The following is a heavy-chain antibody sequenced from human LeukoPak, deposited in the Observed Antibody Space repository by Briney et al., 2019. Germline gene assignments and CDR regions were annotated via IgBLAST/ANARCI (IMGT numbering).Heavy chain of an antibody. Sequence: GASVKVSCKASGYSFTDYYLHWVRQAPGQGLEWMAWINPNSGGTNYAQKFRGRVTMTRDTSISTAYMELSSLRSEDTAVYYCTRADFFDYWGQGTPVTVSS. D-gene: IGHD2/OR15-2a*01. CDR2: INPNSGGT. J-gene: IGHJ4*02. CDR1: GYSFTDYY. CDR3: TRADFFDY. V-gene: IGHV1-2*02.